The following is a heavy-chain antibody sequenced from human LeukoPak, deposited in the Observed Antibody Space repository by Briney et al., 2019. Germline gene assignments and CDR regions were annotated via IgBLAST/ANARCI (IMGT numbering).Heavy chain of an antibody. CDR1: GGSFSGYY. Sequence: SETLSLTCAAYGGSFSGYYWSWIRQPPGKGLEWIGEINHSGSTNYNPSLKSRVTISVDTSKNQFSLKLSSVTAADTAVYYCARPRYYDSSGYYPPRRSAFDIWGQGTMVTVST. V-gene: IGHV4-34*01. J-gene: IGHJ3*02. D-gene: IGHD3-22*01. CDR3: ARPRYYDSSGYYPPRRSAFDI. CDR2: INHSGST.